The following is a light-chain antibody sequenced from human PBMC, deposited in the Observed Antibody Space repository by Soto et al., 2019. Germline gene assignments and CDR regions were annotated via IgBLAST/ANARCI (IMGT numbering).Light chain of an antibody. J-gene: IGKJ2*01. Sequence: DIVMTQSPDSLAVSLGERATINCKSSQSVLYNSNNKNYLAWYQHKAGQPPKLLISWASTRESGVPDRFSGSGSGTDFTLTISSLQAEDVAVYYCQQYYSTPYTFGQGTKLEIK. CDR3: QQYYSTPYT. CDR1: QSVLYNSNNKNY. CDR2: WAS. V-gene: IGKV4-1*01.